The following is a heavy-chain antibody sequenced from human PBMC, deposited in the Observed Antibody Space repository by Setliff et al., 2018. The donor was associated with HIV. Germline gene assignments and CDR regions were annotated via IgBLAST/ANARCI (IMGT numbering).Heavy chain of an antibody. Sequence: SETLSLTCTVSGGSISSGGYYWSWIRQHPGKGLEWIGYIYYSGCTYYNPSLKSRVTISVDTSKNQFSLKLSSVTAADTAVYYCARVVRITGTSVGLWGRGTLVTVSS. CDR2: IYYSGCT. V-gene: IGHV4-31*03. CDR1: GGSISSGGYY. D-gene: IGHD1-20*01. CDR3: ARVVRITGTSVGL. J-gene: IGHJ2*01.